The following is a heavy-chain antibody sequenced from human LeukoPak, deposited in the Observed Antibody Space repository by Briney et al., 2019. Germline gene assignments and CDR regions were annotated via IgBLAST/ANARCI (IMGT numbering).Heavy chain of an antibody. CDR3: ARGPYSGSYHFDY. CDR1: GYTFTGYY. CDR2: INPNSGGT. D-gene: IGHD1-26*01. V-gene: IGHV1-2*02. Sequence: GASVKVSCKASGYTFTGYYMHWVRQAPGQGLEWMGWINPNSGGTNYAQKFQGRVTMTRDTSISTAYMELSSLRSEDTAVYYCARGPYSGSYHFDYWGQGTLVTVSS. J-gene: IGHJ4*02.